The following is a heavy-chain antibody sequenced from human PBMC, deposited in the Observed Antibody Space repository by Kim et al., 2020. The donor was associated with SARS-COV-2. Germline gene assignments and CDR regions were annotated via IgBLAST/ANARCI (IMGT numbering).Heavy chain of an antibody. CDR2: ISTSTSTI. D-gene: IGHD3-16*01. CDR3: ARGRPGGPDY. J-gene: IGHJ4*02. Sequence: GGSLRLSCAASGFTFSSYSMNWVRQAPGKGLEWVSYISTSTSTIYYADSVKGRFTISRDNAKNSLYLQMNSLRAEDTAVYYFARGRPGGPDYWGQGTLVTVSS. V-gene: IGHV3-48*04. CDR1: GFTFSSYS.